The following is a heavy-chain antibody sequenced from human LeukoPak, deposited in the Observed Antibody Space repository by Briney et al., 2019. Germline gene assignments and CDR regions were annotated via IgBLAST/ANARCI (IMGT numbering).Heavy chain of an antibody. CDR2: IYYSGNT. CDR1: GGSISSSSYY. CDR3: ANSPGFCSGGSCSFYWYFDL. V-gene: IGHV4-39*07. J-gene: IGHJ2*01. Sequence: SETLSLTCTVSGGSISSSSYYWGWIRQPPGKGLEWIGNIYYSGNTYFNPSLTSRITISVDTSKNQFSLKLSSVSAADTAVYYCANSPGFCSGGSCSFYWYFDLWGRGNLVTVSS. D-gene: IGHD2-15*01.